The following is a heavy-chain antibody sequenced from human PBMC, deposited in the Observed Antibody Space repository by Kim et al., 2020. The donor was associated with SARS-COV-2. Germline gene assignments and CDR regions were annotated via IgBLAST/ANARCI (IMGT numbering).Heavy chain of an antibody. CDR2: MNPNSGNT. CDR1: GYTFTSYD. D-gene: IGHD2-2*02. Sequence: ASVKVSCKASGYTFTSYDINWVRQATGQGLEWMGWMNPNSGNTGYAQKFQGRVTVTRSTSISTVYMELSSLRAEDTAGYYCARYTDWRAFDYWGQGTLVT. CDR3: ARYTDWRAFDY. V-gene: IGHV1-8*01. J-gene: IGHJ4*02.